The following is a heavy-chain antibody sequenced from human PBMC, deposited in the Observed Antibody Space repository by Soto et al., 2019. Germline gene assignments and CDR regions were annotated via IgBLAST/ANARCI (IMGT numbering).Heavy chain of an antibody. D-gene: IGHD5-12*01. Sequence: SQTLSLTCAISVDSVSSNSAAWNWIRPSPSRGLEWLGRTYYRSKWYNDYAVSVKSRITINPDTSKNQFSLQLNSVTPEDTAVYYCARVGYSGYDTPFFDYWGQGTLVTVSS. CDR1: VDSVSSNSAA. CDR3: ARVGYSGYDTPFFDY. CDR2: TYYRSKWYN. J-gene: IGHJ4*02. V-gene: IGHV6-1*01.